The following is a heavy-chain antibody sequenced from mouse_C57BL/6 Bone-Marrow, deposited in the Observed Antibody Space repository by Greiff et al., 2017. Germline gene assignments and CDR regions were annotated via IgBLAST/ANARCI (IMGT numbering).Heavy chain of an antibody. CDR3: VRSDYYGSSYEFAY. J-gene: IGHJ3*01. Sequence: VMLVESGAELARPGASVKLSCKASGYTFTSYGISWVKQRTGQGLEWIGEIYPRSGNTYYNEKFKGKATLTADKSSSTAYMELRSLTSEDSAVYFCVRSDYYGSSYEFAYWGQGTLVTVSA. CDR1: GYTFTSYG. CDR2: IYPRSGNT. D-gene: IGHD1-1*01. V-gene: IGHV1-81*01.